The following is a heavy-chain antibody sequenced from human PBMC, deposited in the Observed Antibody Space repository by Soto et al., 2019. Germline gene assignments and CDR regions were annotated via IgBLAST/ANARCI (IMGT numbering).Heavy chain of an antibody. D-gene: IGHD3-3*01. V-gene: IGHV1-2*04. J-gene: IGHJ3*02. CDR3: AKWGGVGVAGSAAFDM. CDR1: GYPVTAYY. CDR2: INPSTGAA. Sequence: QLHLVQSGAVVKKPGASVTVSCSASGYPVTAYYMHWVRQATGRGLEWMGGINPSTGAAKETQTFPGWTTLTQTKTTKTVVMELSSLATCATAVLYSAKWGGVGVAGSAAFDMWGQGTLVTVSS.